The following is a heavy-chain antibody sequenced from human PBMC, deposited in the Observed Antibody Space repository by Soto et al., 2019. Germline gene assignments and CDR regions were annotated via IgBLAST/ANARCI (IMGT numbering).Heavy chain of an antibody. V-gene: IGHV3-30*18. D-gene: IGHD6-19*01. Sequence: QVQLVESGGGGVQPGRSLTLSCAASGFTFSSYGMHWVRQAPGKGLEWVAVISYDGRKNYYADSVKGRFTISRDNSKNTLYLQMSSLRAEDTAVYYCVKDGSSGWPYYYGLDVWGQGTTVTVSS. J-gene: IGHJ6*02. CDR3: VKDGSSGWPYYYGLDV. CDR1: GFTFSSYG. CDR2: ISYDGRKN.